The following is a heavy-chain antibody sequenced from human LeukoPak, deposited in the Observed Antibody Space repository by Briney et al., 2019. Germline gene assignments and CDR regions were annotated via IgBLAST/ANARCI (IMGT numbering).Heavy chain of an antibody. CDR2: ISGSGDTT. CDR1: GFTFSNYA. Sequence: PGGSLRLSCAASGFTFSNYAINWVRQPPGKGLEWVSIISGSGDTTYYADSVKGRFTISRDNSKNTLYLQMNSLRAEDTAVYYCAKSDYYGSGVLVDPWGQGTLVTVSS. J-gene: IGHJ5*02. V-gene: IGHV3-23*01. D-gene: IGHD3-10*01. CDR3: AKSDYYGSGVLVDP.